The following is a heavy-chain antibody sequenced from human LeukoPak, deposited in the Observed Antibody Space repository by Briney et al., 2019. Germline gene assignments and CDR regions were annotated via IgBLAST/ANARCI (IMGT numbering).Heavy chain of an antibody. J-gene: IGHJ6*02. Sequence: PGGSLRLSCAASGFTFSSYGMHWVRQAPGKGLEWVAVISYDGSNKYYADSVKGRFTISRDNSKNTLYLQMNSLRAEDTAVYYCAREPPGSSRQYYYYGMDVWGQGTTVTVSS. CDR1: GFTFSSYG. V-gene: IGHV3-30*03. D-gene: IGHD2-15*01. CDR2: ISYDGSNK. CDR3: AREPPGSSRQYYYYGMDV.